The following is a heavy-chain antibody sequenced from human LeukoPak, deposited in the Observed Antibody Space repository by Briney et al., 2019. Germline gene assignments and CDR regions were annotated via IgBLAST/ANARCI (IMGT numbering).Heavy chain of an antibody. V-gene: IGHV1-8*01. CDR2: MNPNSGNT. J-gene: IGHJ6*02. CDR1: GYTFTSYD. D-gene: IGHD6-13*01. CDR3: ARAPGDSSSWYFSLNYSYYGMDV. Sequence: ASVKVSCKASGYTFTSYDINWVRQATGQGLEWMGWMNPNSGNTGYAQKFQGRVTMTRNTSISTAYMELSSLRSEDTAVYYCARAPGDSSSWYFSLNYSYYGMDVWGQGTTVTVSS.